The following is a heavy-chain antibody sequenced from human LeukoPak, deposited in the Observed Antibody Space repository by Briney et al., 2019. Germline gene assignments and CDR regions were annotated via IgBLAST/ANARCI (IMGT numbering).Heavy chain of an antibody. CDR3: ARSGSGWYGEGDFDY. V-gene: IGHV4-34*01. Sequence: KPSETLSLTCAVYGGSFSGYCWSWIRQPPGKGLEWIGEINHSGSTNYNPSLKSRVTISVDTSKNQFSLKPSSVTAADTAVYYCARSGSGWYGEGDFDYWGQGTLVTVSS. D-gene: IGHD6-19*01. CDR1: GGSFSGYC. CDR2: INHSGST. J-gene: IGHJ4*02.